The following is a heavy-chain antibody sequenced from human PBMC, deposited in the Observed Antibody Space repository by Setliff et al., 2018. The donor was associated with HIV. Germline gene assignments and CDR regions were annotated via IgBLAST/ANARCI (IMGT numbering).Heavy chain of an antibody. D-gene: IGHD3-3*02. Sequence: PSETLSLTCVVYGGSFGGYYWRWIRQPPGKGLEWIGEINHHKHTNYNPSVKSRVTMSVDTSKNQFSLKLSSVNAADTAVYYCKRGPLARADYWGQGTMVTVSS. V-gene: IGHV4-34*01. CDR2: INHHKHT. CDR1: GGSFGGYY. CDR3: KRGPLARADY. J-gene: IGHJ4*02.